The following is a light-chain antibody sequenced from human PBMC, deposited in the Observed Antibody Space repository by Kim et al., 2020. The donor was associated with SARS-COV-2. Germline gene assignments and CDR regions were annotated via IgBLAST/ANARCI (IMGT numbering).Light chain of an antibody. CDR2: QDK. Sequence: PRQTARLTCSGNKVVGKYISWYQQKPDQSPVVVIYQDKQRPSGIPERFSGPNAGNTATLTISGTQAMDEADYYCQAWDSSTHNYVFGAGTKVTVL. V-gene: IGLV3-1*01. CDR1: KVVGKY. CDR3: QAWDSSTHNYV. J-gene: IGLJ1*01.